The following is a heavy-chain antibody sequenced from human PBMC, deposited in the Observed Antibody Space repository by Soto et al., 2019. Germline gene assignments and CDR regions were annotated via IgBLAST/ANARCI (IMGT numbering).Heavy chain of an antibody. CDR1: GDSISTYY. D-gene: IGHD3-10*01. CDR3: ARRASGSGRHFDN. V-gene: IGHV4-4*07. J-gene: IGHJ4*02. CDR2: IYTSGAT. Sequence: TETLSLTCTVSGDSISTYYWNWIRQPAGKALEWIGRIYTSGATNYNPSLRSRVTMSVDTSKNQFSLELSSVTAADTAVYYCARRASGSGRHFDNWGQGTLVTVAS.